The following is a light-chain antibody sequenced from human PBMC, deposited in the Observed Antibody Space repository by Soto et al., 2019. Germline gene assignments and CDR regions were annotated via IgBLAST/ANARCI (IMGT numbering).Light chain of an antibody. CDR3: QQSYSTPIT. Sequence: DIQMTQSPSTLSASVGDRVNITCRASQSISSWLAWYQQKPGKAPKLLIYDASSLESGVPSRFSGSGSGTEFTLTISSLQPEDFATYYCQQSYSTPITFGQGTRLEI. J-gene: IGKJ5*01. V-gene: IGKV1-5*01. CDR2: DAS. CDR1: QSISSW.